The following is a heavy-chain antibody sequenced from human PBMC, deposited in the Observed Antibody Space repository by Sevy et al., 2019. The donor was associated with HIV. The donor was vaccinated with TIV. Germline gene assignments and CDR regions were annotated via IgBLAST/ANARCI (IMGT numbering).Heavy chain of an antibody. J-gene: IGHJ4*02. Sequence: GGSLRLSCAASGFTFSDSYMSWFRQPPGKGLEWVSYISSGGTIIYYADSVKGRFTISRDNAKNSLYLQMNSLRAEDTAVYYCARARYNYGSFYFDYWGQGTLVTVSS. CDR1: GFTFSDSY. CDR3: ARARYNYGSFYFDY. V-gene: IGHV3-11*01. D-gene: IGHD5-18*01. CDR2: ISSGGTII.